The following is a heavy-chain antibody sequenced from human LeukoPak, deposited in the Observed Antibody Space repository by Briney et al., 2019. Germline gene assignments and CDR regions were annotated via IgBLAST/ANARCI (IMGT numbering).Heavy chain of an antibody. CDR1: GGSISSYY. CDR2: IYYSGST. CDR3: ARLTPYYYYYGMDV. V-gene: IGHV4-59*08. J-gene: IGHJ6*02. Sequence: SETLSLTCTVSGGSISSYYWSWIRQPPVKGLEWIGYIYYSGSTNYNPSLKSRVTISVDTSKNQFSLKLSSVTAADTAVYYCARLTPYYYYYGMDVWGQGTTVTVSS.